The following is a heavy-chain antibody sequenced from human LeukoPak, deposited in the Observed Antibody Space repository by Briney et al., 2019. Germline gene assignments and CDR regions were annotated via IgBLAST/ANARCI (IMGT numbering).Heavy chain of an antibody. D-gene: IGHD3-9*01. CDR3: ARARYVNSFYAFDI. Sequence: SETLSLTCTVSGASISSGAYYWSWIRQHPGKGLEWVGNIYDSGGTYYNPSLKSRVTISVDTSKNQFSLKLSSVTAADTAVYYCARARYVNSFYAFDIWGQGTLVTVSS. V-gene: IGHV4-31*03. CDR2: IYDSGGT. J-gene: IGHJ3*02. CDR1: GASISSGAYY.